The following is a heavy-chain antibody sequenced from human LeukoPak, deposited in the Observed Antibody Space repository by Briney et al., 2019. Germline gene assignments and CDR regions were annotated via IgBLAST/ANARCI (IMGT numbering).Heavy chain of an antibody. V-gene: IGHV1-69*05. Sequence: ASVKVSCKASGGTFSSYAISWVRQAPGQGLEWMGGIIPIFGTANYAQKFQGRVTITTDESTSTAYMELSSLRSEDTAVYYCAREGSWNTHNWFDPWGQGTLVTVS. D-gene: IGHD1-26*01. CDR3: AREGSWNTHNWFDP. J-gene: IGHJ5*02. CDR2: IIPIFGTA. CDR1: GGTFSSYA.